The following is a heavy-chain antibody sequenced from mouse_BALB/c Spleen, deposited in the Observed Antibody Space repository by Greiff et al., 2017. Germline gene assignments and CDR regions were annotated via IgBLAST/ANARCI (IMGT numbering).Heavy chain of an antibody. CDR1: GYSITSDYA. D-gene: IGHD4-1*01. J-gene: IGHJ4*01. Sequence: VQLQQSGPGLVKPSQSLSLTCTVTGYSITSDYAWNWIRQFPGNKLEWMGYISYSGSTSYNPSLKSRISITRDTSKNQFFLQLNSVTTEDTATYYCARSLNWGYAMDYWGQGTSVTVSS. V-gene: IGHV3-2*02. CDR2: ISYSGST. CDR3: ARSLNWGYAMDY.